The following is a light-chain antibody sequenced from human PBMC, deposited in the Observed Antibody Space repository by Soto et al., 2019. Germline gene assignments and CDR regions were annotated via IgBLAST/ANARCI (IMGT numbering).Light chain of an antibody. CDR1: QSVLFSSNNKNY. CDR2: WAS. Sequence: DIVMTQSPDSLAASLGERATINCKSSQSVLFSSNNKNYLAWYQQKPGQPPKLLIYWASTRESGVPDRFSGSGSGTDFTLTISTLQAEDVAVYYCQQYYSTPPHFTFGPGTKVDIK. V-gene: IGKV4-1*01. CDR3: QQYYSTPPHFT. J-gene: IGKJ3*01.